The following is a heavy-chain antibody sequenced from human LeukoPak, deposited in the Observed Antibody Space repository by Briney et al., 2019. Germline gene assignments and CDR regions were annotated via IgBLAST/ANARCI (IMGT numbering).Heavy chain of an antibody. D-gene: IGHD2-15*01. J-gene: IGHJ4*02. V-gene: IGHV1-24*01. Sequence: ASVKVSCKVSGYTLTELSMHWVRQAPGKGLEWMGGFDPKDGETIYAQKFQGRVTMTEDTSTDTAYMELSSLRSEDTAVYYCATSDSYKAAPFDYWGQGTLVTVSS. CDR1: GYTLTELS. CDR3: ATSDSYKAAPFDY. CDR2: FDPKDGET.